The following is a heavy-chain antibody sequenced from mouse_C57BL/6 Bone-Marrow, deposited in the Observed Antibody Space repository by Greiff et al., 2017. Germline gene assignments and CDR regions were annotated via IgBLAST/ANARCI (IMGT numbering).Heavy chain of an antibody. CDR2: ISSGSSTI. V-gene: IGHV5-17*01. Sequence: EVKVVESGGGLVKPGGSLKLSCAASGFTFSDYGMHWVRQAPEKGLEWVAYISSGSSTIYYADTVKGRFTISRDNAKSTLFLHMTSLRSEDTAMYYCARGGLRRYAMDYWGQGTSVTVSS. CDR3: ARGGLRRYAMDY. CDR1: GFTFSDYG. D-gene: IGHD2-4*01. J-gene: IGHJ4*01.